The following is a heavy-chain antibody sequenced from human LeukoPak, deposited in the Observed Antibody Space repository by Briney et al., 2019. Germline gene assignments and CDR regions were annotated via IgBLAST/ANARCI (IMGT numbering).Heavy chain of an antibody. CDR2: IVVGSGNT. D-gene: IGHD2-2*01. CDR3: AKGTSGSSSPLDY. J-gene: IGHJ4*02. Sequence: ASVKVSCKASRFTFISSGMQWVRQARGQRLEWIGWIVVGSGNTNYAQKFQERVTITRDMSTSTAYMELSSLRSEDTAVYYCAKGTSGSSSPLDYWGQGTLVTVSS. CDR1: RFTFISSG. V-gene: IGHV1-58*02.